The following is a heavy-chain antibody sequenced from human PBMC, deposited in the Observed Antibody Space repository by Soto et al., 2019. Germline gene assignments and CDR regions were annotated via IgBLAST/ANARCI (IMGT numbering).Heavy chain of an antibody. J-gene: IGHJ6*02. V-gene: IGHV3-30*18. Sequence: QVQLVESGGGVVQPGRSLRLSCAASGFTFSSYGMHWVRQAPGKGLEWVAVISYDGSNKYYADSVKGRFTISRDNSKNTLYLQMNSLRAEDTGVDYCGKDLLELRVYHFYGIDLRGQGATVTVS. D-gene: IGHD1-7*01. CDR1: GFTFSSYG. CDR2: ISYDGSNK. CDR3: GKDLLELRVYHFYGIDL.